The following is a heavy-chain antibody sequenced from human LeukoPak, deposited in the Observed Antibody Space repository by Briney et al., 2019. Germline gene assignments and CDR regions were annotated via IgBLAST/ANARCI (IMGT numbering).Heavy chain of an antibody. CDR3: ARASPDMITFGGVIEWFDP. Sequence: PSETLSLTCAVYGGSFSGYYWSWIRQPPGKGLEWIGEINHSGSTNYNPSLKSRVTISADTSKNQFSLKLSSVTAADTAVYYCARASPDMITFGGVIEWFDPWGQGTLVTVSS. J-gene: IGHJ5*02. V-gene: IGHV4-34*01. CDR2: INHSGST. CDR1: GGSFSGYY. D-gene: IGHD3-16*02.